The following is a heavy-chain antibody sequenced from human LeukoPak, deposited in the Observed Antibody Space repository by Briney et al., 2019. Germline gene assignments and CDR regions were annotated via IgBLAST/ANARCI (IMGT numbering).Heavy chain of an antibody. Sequence: PGGSLRLSCAASGFTFSSYSMNWVRQAPGKGLEWVSAISSASSYIYYADSVKGRFTVSRDNSKNTLYLQMNSLRAEDTAVYYCATDLIYAPDWGQGTLVTVSS. CDR3: ATDLIYAPD. CDR2: ISSASSYI. CDR1: GFTFSSYS. D-gene: IGHD3-3*01. J-gene: IGHJ4*02. V-gene: IGHV3-21*01.